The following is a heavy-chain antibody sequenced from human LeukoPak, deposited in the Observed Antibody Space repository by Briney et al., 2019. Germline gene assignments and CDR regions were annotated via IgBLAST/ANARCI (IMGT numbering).Heavy chain of an antibody. Sequence: ASVKVSCKASGYTFTSYGISWVRQAPGQGLEWMGWISAYNGNTNYAQKLQGRVTMTTDTSTSTAYMELRSLRSDDTAVYYCTRPLGYCSGGSCYSDYWGQGTLVTVSS. CDR3: TRPLGYCSGGSCYSDY. CDR2: ISAYNGNT. D-gene: IGHD2-15*01. J-gene: IGHJ4*02. CDR1: GYTFTSYG. V-gene: IGHV1-18*01.